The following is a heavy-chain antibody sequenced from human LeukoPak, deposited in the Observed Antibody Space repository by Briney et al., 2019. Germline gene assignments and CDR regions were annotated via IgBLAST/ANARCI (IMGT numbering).Heavy chain of an antibody. Sequence: SETLSLICTVSGGSISSYYWSWIRQPPGKGLEWIGYIYYSGSTNYNPSLKSRVTISVDTSKNQFSLKLSSVTAADTAVYYCARGAAMGYWGQGTLVTVSS. CDR3: ARGAAMGY. CDR2: IYYSGST. J-gene: IGHJ4*02. D-gene: IGHD5-18*01. CDR1: GGSISSYY. V-gene: IGHV4-59*01.